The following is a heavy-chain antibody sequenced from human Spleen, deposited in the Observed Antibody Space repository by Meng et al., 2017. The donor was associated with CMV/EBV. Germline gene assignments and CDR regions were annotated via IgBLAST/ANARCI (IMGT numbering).Heavy chain of an antibody. D-gene: IGHD3-22*01. V-gene: IGHV4-59*01. CDR3: ARSPDSSAGFDY. CDR1: GGSISSYY. CDR2: IYYSGST. J-gene: IGHJ4*02. Sequence: ESLKISCTVSGGSISSYYWSWIRQPPGKGLEWIGYIYYSGSTNYNPSLKSRVTISVDTSKNQFSLKLSSVTAADTAVYYCARSPDSSAGFDYWGQGTLVTVSS.